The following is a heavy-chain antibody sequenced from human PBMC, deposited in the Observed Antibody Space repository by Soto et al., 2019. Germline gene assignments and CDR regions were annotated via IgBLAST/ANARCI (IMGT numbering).Heavy chain of an antibody. Sequence: QVHLVQSGAEVKKPGASVKVSCKASGYTFTNYGISWVRQAPGEGLEWVGWINTSNDNKPYAQKLQGRLTLTTDTSTSTAYMDLTTLRSDDTAVYFCARDPGAASFDFWAQGTLVTVSS. J-gene: IGHJ4*02. CDR1: GYTFTNYG. V-gene: IGHV1-18*01. CDR3: ARDPGAASFDF. CDR2: INTSNDNK. D-gene: IGHD2-15*01.